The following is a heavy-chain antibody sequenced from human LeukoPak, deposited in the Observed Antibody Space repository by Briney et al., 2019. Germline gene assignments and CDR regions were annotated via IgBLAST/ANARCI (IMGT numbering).Heavy chain of an antibody. D-gene: IGHD6-19*01. Sequence: GASVKVSCKASGYTFKNYYMHWVRQAPGQGLEWMAMINPSDGSTSYAQNFEGRVTMTRDMSTSTVYMEVRSLRSEDTAVYYCARDAAVDGPGWVDPWGQGTLVIVSS. CDR1: GYTFKNYY. J-gene: IGHJ5*02. V-gene: IGHV1-46*02. CDR3: ARDAAVDGPGWVDP. CDR2: INPSDGST.